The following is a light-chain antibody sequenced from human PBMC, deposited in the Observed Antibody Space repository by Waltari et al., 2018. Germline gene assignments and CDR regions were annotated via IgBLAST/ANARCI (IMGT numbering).Light chain of an antibody. J-gene: IGKJ2*01. CDR2: WAS. V-gene: IGKV4-1*01. CDR1: QSVLYSSNNKNY. Sequence: DIVMTQSPDSLAVSLGERATINCNASQSVLYSSNNKNYLAWYQQKPGQQPKLPIYWASTRESGVPDRFSGSGSGTDFTLTISSLKAEDVAVYFCQQYYSTPPYTFGQGTKLEIK. CDR3: QQYYSTPPYT.